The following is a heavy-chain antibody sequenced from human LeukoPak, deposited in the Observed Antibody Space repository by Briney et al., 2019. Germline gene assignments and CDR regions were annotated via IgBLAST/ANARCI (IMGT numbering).Heavy chain of an antibody. V-gene: IGHV3-21*04. J-gene: IGHJ3*01. Sequence: PGGSLRLSCAASGFTFSSYSMNWVRQAPGKGLEWVSSISSSSGYIYYADSVKGRFTISRDNSKKTLSLQMNSLRVEDTAIYYCAKDIQLSAWGLGTMVTVSS. CDR2: ISSSSGYI. CDR3: AKDIQLSA. CDR1: GFTFSSYS. D-gene: IGHD5-24*01.